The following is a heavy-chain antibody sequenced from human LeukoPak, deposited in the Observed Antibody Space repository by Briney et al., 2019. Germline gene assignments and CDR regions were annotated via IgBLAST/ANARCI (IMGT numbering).Heavy chain of an antibody. Sequence: GGSLRLSCAASGFTVSSNYMSRVRQAPGKGLEWVSVIYSGGSTSYADSVKGRFTISRHNSKNTLYLQMNSLRAEDTAVYYCARDPGDYAFDIWGQGTMVTVSS. CDR3: ARDPGDYAFDI. D-gene: IGHD4-17*01. CDR1: GFTVSSNY. CDR2: IYSGGST. V-gene: IGHV3-53*04. J-gene: IGHJ3*02.